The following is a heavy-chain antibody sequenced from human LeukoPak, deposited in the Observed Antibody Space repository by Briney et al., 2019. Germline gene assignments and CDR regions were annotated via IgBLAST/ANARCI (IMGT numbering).Heavy chain of an antibody. V-gene: IGHV1-18*01. CDR1: GYTFTSYG. CDR3: AREEGSGSYVDY. D-gene: IGHD3-10*01. J-gene: IGHJ4*02. Sequence: ASVKVSCKASGYTFTSYGISWVRQAPGQGLEWMGWINAYNGNTNYAQKFQGRVTMTRDTSTSTVYMELSSLRSEDTAVYYCAREEGSGSYVDYWGQGTLVTVSS. CDR2: INAYNGNT.